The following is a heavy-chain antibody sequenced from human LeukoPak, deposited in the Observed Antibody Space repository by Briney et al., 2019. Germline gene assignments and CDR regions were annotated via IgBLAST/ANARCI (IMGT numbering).Heavy chain of an antibody. CDR2: IYYSGST. D-gene: IGHD2/OR15-2a*01. CDR3: ASRVLSMSHFDY. V-gene: IGHV4-59*01. Sequence: PSETLSLTCTVSGGSISSYYWSWIRQPPGKGLEWIGYIYYSGSTNYNPSLKSRVTISVDTSKNQFSLKLSSVTAADTAVYYCASRVLSMSHFDYWGQGTLVTVSS. CDR1: GGSISSYY. J-gene: IGHJ4*02.